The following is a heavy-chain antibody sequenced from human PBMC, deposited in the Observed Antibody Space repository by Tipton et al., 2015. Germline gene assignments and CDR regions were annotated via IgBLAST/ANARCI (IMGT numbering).Heavy chain of an antibody. CDR3: ARGGITAAGREFDY. Sequence: QSGAEVKKPGSSMKVSCKASGGTFSSSDINWVRQAPGQGLEWMGGIIPMFGTTNYAQKFQGRVSITADESTSTAYMELRSLRSDDTAVYYCARGGITAAGREFDYWGQGTLVTVSS. D-gene: IGHD6-13*01. CDR1: GGTFSSSD. V-gene: IGHV1-69*01. CDR2: IIPMFGTT. J-gene: IGHJ4*02.